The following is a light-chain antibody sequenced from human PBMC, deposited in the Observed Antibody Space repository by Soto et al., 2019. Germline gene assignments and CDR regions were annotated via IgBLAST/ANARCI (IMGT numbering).Light chain of an antibody. CDR1: SSDVGGYNY. Sequence: QSVLTQPASVSGSPGQSITISCTGSSSDVGGYNYVSWYQQHPGKAPKFMIYDVSYRPSGVSNRFSGSKSGNTASLTISGLQAEDEADYYCSSYRSSTTPLVFGTGTKLTVL. CDR2: DVS. V-gene: IGLV2-14*03. J-gene: IGLJ1*01. CDR3: SSYRSSTTPLV.